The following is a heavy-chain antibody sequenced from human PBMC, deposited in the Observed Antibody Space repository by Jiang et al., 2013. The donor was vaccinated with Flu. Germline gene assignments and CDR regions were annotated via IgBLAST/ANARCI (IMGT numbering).Heavy chain of an antibody. CDR1: GDSISSGDYY. CDR2: IYYSGVT. Sequence: GSGLVKPSQTLSLNCIVSGDSISSGDYYWNWIRQPPGKGLEWIGYIYYSGVTYYNPSLKSRVIISVDSSKNQFSLKLSSVTAADTAVYYCAKRLGYGGNHFAFDVWGQGTRSPSLQ. V-gene: IGHV4-30-4*08. CDR3: AKRLGYGGNHFAFDV. D-gene: IGHD5-12*01. J-gene: IGHJ3*01.